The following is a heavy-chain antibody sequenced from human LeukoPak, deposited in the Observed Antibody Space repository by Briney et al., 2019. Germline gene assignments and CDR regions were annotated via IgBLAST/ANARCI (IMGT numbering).Heavy chain of an antibody. CDR3: ARDNPDRYCSSTSCYQDY. CDR1: GFTFSSYS. Sequence: GGSLRLSCAASGFTFSSYSMNWVRQAPGKGLEWVSSFSSSSSYIYYADSVKGRFTISRDNAKNSLYLQMNSLRAEDTAVYYCARDNPDRYCSSTSCYQDYWGQGTLVTVSS. CDR2: FSSSSSYI. V-gene: IGHV3-21*01. D-gene: IGHD2-2*01. J-gene: IGHJ4*02.